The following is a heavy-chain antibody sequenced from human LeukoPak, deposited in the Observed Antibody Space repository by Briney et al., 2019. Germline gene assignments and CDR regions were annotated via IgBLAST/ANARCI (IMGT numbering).Heavy chain of an antibody. CDR2: INHSGST. J-gene: IGHJ4*02. CDR3: AKTSGDPGYFDY. D-gene: IGHD4-17*01. Sequence: PGGSLRLSCAASGFTFSSYAMSWVRQAPGKGLEWIGEINHSGSTNYNPSLKSRVTISVDTSKNQFSLKLSSVTAADTAVYYCAKTSGDPGYFDYWGQGTLVTVSS. CDR1: GFTFSSYA. V-gene: IGHV4-34*08.